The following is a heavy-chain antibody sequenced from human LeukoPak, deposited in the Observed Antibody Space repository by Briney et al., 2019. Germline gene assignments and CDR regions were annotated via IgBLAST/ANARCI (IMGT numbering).Heavy chain of an antibody. J-gene: IGHJ4*02. Sequence: GGSLRLSCVASGFTFSNYGMHWVRQAPGKGRECVAVISFDGSNTYYADSVKGRFTISRDNSKNTLYLQMNSLRSEDTAVYYCAKVGDTSGWSCYFDCWGEGTPVTVSS. CDR1: GFTFSNYG. V-gene: IGHV3-30*18. CDR3: AKVGDTSGWSCYFDC. CDR2: ISFDGSNT. D-gene: IGHD6-13*01.